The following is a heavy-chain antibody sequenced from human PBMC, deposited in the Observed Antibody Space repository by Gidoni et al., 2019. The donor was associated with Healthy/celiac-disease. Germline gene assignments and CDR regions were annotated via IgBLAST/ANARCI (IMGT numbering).Heavy chain of an antibody. V-gene: IGHV3-23*01. CDR3: AKDFLYYDFWSGYPSMDV. CDR2: ISGSGGST. CDR1: GLPFSSYA. J-gene: IGHJ6*02. Sequence: EVQLLESGGGLVQPGGSLRLSCAASGLPFSSYAMSWVRQAPGKGLEWVSAISGSGGSTYYADSVKGRCTISRDNSKNTLYLQMNSLRAEDTAVYYCAKDFLYYDFWSGYPSMDVWGQGTTVTVSS. D-gene: IGHD3-3*01.